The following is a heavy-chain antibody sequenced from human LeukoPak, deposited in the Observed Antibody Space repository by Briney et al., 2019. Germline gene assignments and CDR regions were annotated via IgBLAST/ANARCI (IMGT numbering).Heavy chain of an antibody. J-gene: IGHJ6*02. D-gene: IGHD6-13*01. CDR3: ARARAAAGIVNYYGMDV. CDR2: ISSSGSTI. V-gene: IGHV3-48*04. Sequence: PGRSLRLSCAASGFTFSSYGMHWVRQAPGKGLEWVSYISSSGSTIYYADSVKGRFTISRDNAKNSLYLQMNSLRAEDTAVYYCARARAAAGIVNYYGMDVWGQGTTVTVSS. CDR1: GFTFSSYG.